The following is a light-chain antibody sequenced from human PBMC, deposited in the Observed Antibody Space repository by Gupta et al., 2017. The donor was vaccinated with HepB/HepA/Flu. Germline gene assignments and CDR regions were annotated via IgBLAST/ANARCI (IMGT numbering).Light chain of an antibody. Sequence: QSVLTQPPSVTAALGQKVTISCSGSSSNIGDDYVSWYQQIPGTAPKLLIYDNNKRPSGIPDRFSGSKSGTSATLGITGLQTGDEADYFCGAWDNSLSAAVFGGGTKVTVL. CDR3: GAWDNSLSAAV. J-gene: IGLJ3*02. CDR2: DNN. V-gene: IGLV1-51*01. CDR1: SSNIGDDY.